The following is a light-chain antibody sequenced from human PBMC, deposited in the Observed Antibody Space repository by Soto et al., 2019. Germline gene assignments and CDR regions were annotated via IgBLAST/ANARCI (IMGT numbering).Light chain of an antibody. V-gene: IGLV5-37*01. CDR3: MIWPSNAHVV. CDR2: YYSDSDK. Sequence: QSVLTQPPSSSASPGESARLTCTLPSDINVGSYNIYWYQQKPGSPPRYLLYYYSDSDKGQGSGVPSRFSGSKDASANTGIFRISGLQSEDEADYYCMIWPSNAHVVFGGGTKLTVL. CDR1: SDINVGSYN. J-gene: IGLJ2*01.